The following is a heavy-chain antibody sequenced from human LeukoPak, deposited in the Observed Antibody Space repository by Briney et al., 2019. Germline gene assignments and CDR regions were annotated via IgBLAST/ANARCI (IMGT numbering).Heavy chain of an antibody. J-gene: IGHJ3*01. V-gene: IGHV3-21*01. D-gene: IGHD4-23*01. Sequence: GGSLRLSCAASGFTISSYTITWVRQAPGKGLEWVSSISNDAFYMHYADSVQGRFTISRDNARNSLYLHMNSLRVGDTAVYYCARAGIYGGGKSYAFDVWGQGTTVIVSS. CDR1: GFTISSYT. CDR3: ARAGIYGGGKSYAFDV. CDR2: ISNDAFYM.